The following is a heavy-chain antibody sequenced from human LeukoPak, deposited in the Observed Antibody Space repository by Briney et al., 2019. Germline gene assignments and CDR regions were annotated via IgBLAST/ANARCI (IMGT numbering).Heavy chain of an antibody. CDR1: GDTFSSYG. D-gene: IGHD6-13*01. J-gene: IGHJ4*02. V-gene: IGHV1-69*04. Sequence: SVKVSCKASGDTFSSYGLSWVRQAPGQGLEWMGRIIPILDMPTYTQKFKDRVTITADKSTSTVYMEVRSLTSEDTAVYYCARAHSKGFVSSWDYWGQGTLVTVSS. CDR3: ARAHSKGFVSSWDY. CDR2: IIPILDMP.